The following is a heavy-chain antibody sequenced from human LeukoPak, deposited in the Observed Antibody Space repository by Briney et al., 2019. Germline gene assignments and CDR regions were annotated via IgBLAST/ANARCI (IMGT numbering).Heavy chain of an antibody. CDR3: ARNKFFGSPFDY. D-gene: IGHD3-10*01. CDR1: GGSISSYY. Sequence: SETLSLTYTVSGGSISSYYWSWIRQPAGKGLEWIGRIYTSGSTNYNPSLKSRVTMSVDTSKNQFSLKLSSVTAADTAVYYCARNKFFGSPFDYWGQGTLVTVSS. CDR2: IYTSGST. V-gene: IGHV4-4*07. J-gene: IGHJ4*02.